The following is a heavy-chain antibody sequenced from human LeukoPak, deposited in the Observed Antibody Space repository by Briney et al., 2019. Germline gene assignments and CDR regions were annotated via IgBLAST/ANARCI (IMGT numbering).Heavy chain of an antibody. CDR1: GFTFSNHW. D-gene: IGHD2-2*01. J-gene: IGHJ5*02. V-gene: IGHV3-7*01. CDR2: IKQDGSEK. CDR3: ARDPRDGYCSSSSCHAGYPYFDP. Sequence: GGSLRLSCTASGFTFSNHWMIWLRQAPGKGLEWVAHIKQDGSEKSYLDSVKGRFTISRDNAQNSLYLQMNSLRAEDTAVYYCARDPRDGYCSSSSCHAGYPYFDPWGQGTLVTVSS.